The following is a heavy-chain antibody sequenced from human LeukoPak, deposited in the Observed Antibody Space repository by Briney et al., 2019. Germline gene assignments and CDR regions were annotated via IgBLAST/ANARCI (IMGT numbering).Heavy chain of an antibody. D-gene: IGHD2/OR15-2a*01. Sequence: GGSLRHLCTAPGFTSSSYWMSWVRPAPAQGLDSVANIKQDGSEKYYVDSVKGRFTISRDNAKNSLYLQMNSLRAEDTAVYYCARGPPCREYCSLEFYFDYWGQGTLVTVSS. J-gene: IGHJ4*02. V-gene: IGHV3-7*05. CDR1: GFTSSSYW. CDR2: IKQDGSEK. CDR3: ARGPPCREYCSLEFYFDY.